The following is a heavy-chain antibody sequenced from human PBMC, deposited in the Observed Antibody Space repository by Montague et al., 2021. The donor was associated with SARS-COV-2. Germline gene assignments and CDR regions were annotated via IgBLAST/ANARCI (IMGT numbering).Heavy chain of an antibody. V-gene: IGHV4-61*02. J-gene: IGHJ6*02. CDR3: ARDTRPNFAYYDILAGDYYYYGIDV. Sequence: TLSLTCTVSGGSINSGSYYWGWIRQAAGKGPEWIGRISTSGNTKYNTSLKSRVTISVDTSQNQFSLRMYSVTAADTAVYYCARDTRPNFAYYDILAGDYYYYGIDVWGQGTTVTVSS. CDR1: GGSINSGSYY. CDR2: ISTSGNT. D-gene: IGHD3-9*01.